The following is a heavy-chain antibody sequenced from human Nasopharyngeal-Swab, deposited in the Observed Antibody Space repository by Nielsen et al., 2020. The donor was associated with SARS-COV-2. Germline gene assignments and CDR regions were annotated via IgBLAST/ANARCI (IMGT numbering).Heavy chain of an antibody. CDR1: GFTFSSSA. CDR2: ISCDGSNK. J-gene: IGHJ4*02. D-gene: IGHD3-22*01. CDR3: ASPPLDSSGYYYGFHY. V-gene: IGHV3-30-3*01. Sequence: GESLKISCAASGFTFSSSAMHWVRQAPGKGLEWVAVISCDGSNKYFADSVKGRFTISRDNSKNTLYLQMNSLRAEDTAVYYCASPPLDSSGYYYGFHYWGRGTLVTVSS.